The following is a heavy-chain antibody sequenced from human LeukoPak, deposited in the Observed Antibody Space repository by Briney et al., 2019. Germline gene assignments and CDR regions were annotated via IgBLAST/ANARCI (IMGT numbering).Heavy chain of an antibody. CDR3: ARGGTYNDILSFDP. J-gene: IGHJ5*02. D-gene: IGHD3-9*01. V-gene: IGHV4-59*01. Sequence: SETLSLTCTVSGGSISYYYWTRIRQSPGKGLEWIGQIYYTGSTYYNPSLKRRVTISVDTSRNQFSLTLTSVTAADTAVYHCARGGTYNDILSFDPWGQGTLVTVSS. CDR2: IYYTGST. CDR1: GGSISYYY.